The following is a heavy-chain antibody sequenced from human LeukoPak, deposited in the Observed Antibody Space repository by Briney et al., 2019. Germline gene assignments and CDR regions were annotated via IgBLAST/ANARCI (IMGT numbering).Heavy chain of an antibody. CDR1: GYSISSGYY. V-gene: IGHV4-38-2*02. J-gene: IGHJ3*02. Sequence: PSETLSLTCTVSGYSISSGYYWGWIRQPPGRGLEWIGSIYHSGNTYYNPSLKSRVTISADTSKNQFSLKLSSVTAADTAVYYCAKTSSSWSGDPFDIWGQGTMVTVSS. D-gene: IGHD6-13*01. CDR2: IYHSGNT. CDR3: AKTSSSWSGDPFDI.